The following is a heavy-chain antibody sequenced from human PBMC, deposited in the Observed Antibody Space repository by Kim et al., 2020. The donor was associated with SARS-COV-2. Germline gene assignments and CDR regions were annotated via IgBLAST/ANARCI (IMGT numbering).Heavy chain of an antibody. CDR1: GFTFSSYA. Sequence: GGSLRLSCAASGFTFSSYAMHWVRQAPGKGLEYVSAISSNGGSTYYANSVKGRFTISRDNSKNTLYLQMGSLRAEDMAVYYCARAGREELRQLADYWGQGTLVTVSS. V-gene: IGHV3-64*01. J-gene: IGHJ4*02. CDR2: ISSNGGST. D-gene: IGHD6-13*01. CDR3: ARAGREELRQLADY.